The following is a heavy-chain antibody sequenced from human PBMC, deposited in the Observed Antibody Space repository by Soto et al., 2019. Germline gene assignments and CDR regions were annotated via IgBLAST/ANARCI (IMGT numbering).Heavy chain of an antibody. CDR1: GSSISSGDYY. J-gene: IGHJ5*02. CDR2: IYYSGST. CDR3: ARGYCSSTSCYRMGDNWFDP. Sequence: SETLSLTCTVSGSSISSGDYYWSWIRQPPGKGLEWIGYIYYSGSTYYNPSLKSRVTISVDTSKNQFSLKLSSVTAADTAVYYCARGYCSSTSCYRMGDNWFDPWGQGTLVTVSS. V-gene: IGHV4-30-4*01. D-gene: IGHD2-2*01.